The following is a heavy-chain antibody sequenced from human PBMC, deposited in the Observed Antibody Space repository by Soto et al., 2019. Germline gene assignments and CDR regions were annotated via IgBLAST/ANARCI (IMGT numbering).Heavy chain of an antibody. J-gene: IGHJ6*02. CDR2: IIPIFGSP. CDR3: ARYVADITSSYQDLPVDYYYGMDV. V-gene: IGHV1-69*01. Sequence: QEQLVQSGAEIKKPGSSVKISCEASGGTFSTYAFSWVRQAPGQGLEWMGGIIPIFGSPRYAQKFQGRVTITADEFLSTAYMELSSLRSDDTAVYYCARYVADITSSYQDLPVDYYYGMDVWGQGTTVPVSS. CDR1: GGTFSTYA. D-gene: IGHD2-2*01.